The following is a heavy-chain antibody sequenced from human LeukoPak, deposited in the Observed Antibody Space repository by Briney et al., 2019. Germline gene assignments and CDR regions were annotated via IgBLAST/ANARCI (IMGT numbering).Heavy chain of an antibody. CDR3: ARDLVSNEYSSSSYFDY. V-gene: IGHV1-46*01. Sequence: GASVKVSCKASGYTFTSYYMHWVRQAPGQGLEWMRIINPSGGSTSYAQKFQGRVTMTRDMSTSTVYMELSSLRSEDTAVYYCARDLVSNEYSSSSYFDYWGQGTLVTVSS. CDR1: GYTFTSYY. D-gene: IGHD6-6*01. CDR2: INPSGGST. J-gene: IGHJ4*02.